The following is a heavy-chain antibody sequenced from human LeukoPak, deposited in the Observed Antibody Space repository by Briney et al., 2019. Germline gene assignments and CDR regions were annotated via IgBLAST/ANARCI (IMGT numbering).Heavy chain of an antibody. D-gene: IGHD4-23*01. Sequence: GGSLRLSCAASGFTFSSYWMSWVRQAPGKGLEWVSSISSSSSYIYYADSVKGRFTISRDNSKNTLYLQMNSLRAEDTAVYYCTRPPYGGNSTFDYWGQGTLVTVSS. J-gene: IGHJ4*02. CDR1: GFTFSSYW. V-gene: IGHV3-21*01. CDR2: ISSSSSYI. CDR3: TRPPYGGNSTFDY.